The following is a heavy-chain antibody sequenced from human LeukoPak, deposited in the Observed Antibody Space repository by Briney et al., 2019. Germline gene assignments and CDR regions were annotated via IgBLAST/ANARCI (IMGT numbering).Heavy chain of an antibody. CDR1: GGSFSGYY. CDR2: INHSGST. V-gene: IGHV4-34*01. D-gene: IGHD3-10*01. J-gene: IGHJ4*02. Sequence: SETLSLTCAVYGGSFSGYYWSWIRQPPGKGLEWIGEINHSGSTNYNPSLKSRVTISVDTSKNQFSLKLSSVTAADTAVYYCARGRDGSARLDYWGQGTLVTVSS. CDR3: ARGRDGSARLDY.